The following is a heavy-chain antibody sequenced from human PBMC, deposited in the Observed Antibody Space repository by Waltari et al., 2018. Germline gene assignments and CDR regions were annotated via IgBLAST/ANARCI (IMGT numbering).Heavy chain of an antibody. CDR2: ISYNERNI. V-gene: IGHV3-30*09. D-gene: IGHD3-22*01. CDR1: EFTFSSYA. J-gene: IGHJ6*02. Sequence: QVQLVESGGGVVQPGRSLRLSCAASEFTFSSYAMHWVRQAPGKGVEWGAVISYNERNIYYVDSVRGRFAISRDNSKKMLYLQMNSLRAEDTAVYYCARDYCDRTNCHGMDVWGQGTTVTVSS. CDR3: ARDYCDRTNCHGMDV.